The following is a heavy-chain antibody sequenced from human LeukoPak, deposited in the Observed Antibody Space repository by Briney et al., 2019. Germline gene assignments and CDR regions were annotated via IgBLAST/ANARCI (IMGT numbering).Heavy chain of an antibody. J-gene: IGHJ6*02. V-gene: IGHV3-33*01. CDR3: ARDSGYDLNGMDV. CDR2: IWYDGSNK. D-gene: IGHD5-12*01. Sequence: QPGGSLRLSCAASGFTFSSYGMHWVRLAPGKGLEWVAVIWYDGSNKYYADSVKGRFTISRDNSKNTLYLQMNSLRAEDTAVYYCARDSGYDLNGMDVWGQGTTVTVSS. CDR1: GFTFSSYG.